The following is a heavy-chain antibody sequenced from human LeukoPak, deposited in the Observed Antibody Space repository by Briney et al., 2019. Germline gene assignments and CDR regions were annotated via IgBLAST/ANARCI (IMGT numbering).Heavy chain of an antibody. CDR2: VYYSGST. CDR3: ARLYGSGWYDGDY. D-gene: IGHD6-19*01. J-gene: IGHJ4*02. Sequence: SETLSLTCSVSGDSMSGHLWSWLRQPPGKGLEWIGYVYYSGSTYYNPSLKSRLTMSVDTSKNHFSLRLSSVTAADTAVYYCARLYGSGWYDGDYWGQGTLVTVSS. CDR1: GDSMSGHL. V-gene: IGHV4-59*08.